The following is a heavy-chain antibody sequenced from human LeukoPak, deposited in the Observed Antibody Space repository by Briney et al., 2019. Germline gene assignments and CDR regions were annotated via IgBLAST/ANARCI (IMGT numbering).Heavy chain of an antibody. Sequence: ASVKVSCKASGYTFTSYDINWVRQATGQGLEWMGWMNPNSGNTGYAQKFQGRVTMTRNTSISTAYMELSSLRSEDTAVYYCARDLLRYFDWLSMAGYWGQGTLVSVSS. J-gene: IGHJ4*02. CDR1: GYTFTSYD. CDR3: ARDLLRYFDWLSMAGY. CDR2: MNPNSGNT. D-gene: IGHD3-9*01. V-gene: IGHV1-8*01.